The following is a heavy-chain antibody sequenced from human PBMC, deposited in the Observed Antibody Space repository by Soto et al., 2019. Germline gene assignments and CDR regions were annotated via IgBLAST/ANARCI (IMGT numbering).Heavy chain of an antibody. CDR2: TYYRSRWYS. CDR1: GDSVSSNSAA. CDR3: ARGPSPLAY. J-gene: IGHJ4*02. D-gene: IGHD6-6*01. V-gene: IGHV6-1*01. Sequence: QVQLQQSGPGLLKPSQTLSLTCAISGDSVSSNSAAWNWIRQSPSRGLEWLGRTYYRSRWYSDYAGTVKSRITIHADTSKYQFSLHLNSVTPQDTAVYYCARGPSPLAYWGRGTVVTVSS.